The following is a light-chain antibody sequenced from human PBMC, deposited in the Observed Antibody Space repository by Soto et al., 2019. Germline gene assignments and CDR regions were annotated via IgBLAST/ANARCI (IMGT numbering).Light chain of an antibody. V-gene: IGLV2-14*01. Sequence: QSALTQPASLSGSPGQSITISCTGTSRDIGAYDYVSWFQQHPGKAPKLMISEVNNRPSGVSNRFSGSKSGNTASLTISGFQSEDEDDYYCISYTNAAVRYVFGAGTQLTVL. J-gene: IGLJ1*01. CDR2: EVN. CDR1: SRDIGAYDY. CDR3: ISYTNAAVRYV.